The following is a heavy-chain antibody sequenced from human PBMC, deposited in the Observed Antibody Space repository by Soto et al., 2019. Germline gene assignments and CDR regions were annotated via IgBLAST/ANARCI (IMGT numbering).Heavy chain of an antibody. Sequence: QVQLVESGGGVVQPGRSLRLSCAASGFTFSSYGMHWVRQAPGKGLEWVAVIWYDGSNKYYADSVKGRFPISRDNSKNTLYLQMNSLRAEDTAVYYCARDVKVRESVVVTAHYYYYGMDVWGQGTTVTVSS. J-gene: IGHJ6*02. D-gene: IGHD2-21*02. CDR3: ARDVKVRESVVVTAHYYYYGMDV. V-gene: IGHV3-33*01. CDR1: GFTFSSYG. CDR2: IWYDGSNK.